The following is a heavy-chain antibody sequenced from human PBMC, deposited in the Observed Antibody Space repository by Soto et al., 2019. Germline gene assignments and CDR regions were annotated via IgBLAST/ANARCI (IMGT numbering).Heavy chain of an antibody. V-gene: IGHV4-38-2*01. Sequence: PSETLSLTCAVSGYSIGSGYYWAWIRQSPGKGLEWIGSIYHAGSVYYNPSLNGRVALSMDTSKNHFSLKLTSVTAADTAVCYCARNFDYYGMDVWGQGTTVTVSS. J-gene: IGHJ6*02. CDR3: ARNFDYYGMDV. CDR2: IYHAGSV. CDR1: GYSIGSGYY.